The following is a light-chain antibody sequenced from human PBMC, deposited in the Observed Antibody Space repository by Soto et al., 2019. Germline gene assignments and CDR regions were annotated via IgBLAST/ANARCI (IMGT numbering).Light chain of an antibody. Sequence: QSALTQPRSVSGSPGQSVTISCTGTSSHVGGYNYVSWYQQHPGKAPKLMIYDVSKRPSGVPDRFSGSKSGNTASLTISGLQAEDEADYYCCSYAGSSNVVFGGGTQLTVL. CDR2: DVS. CDR1: SSHVGGYNY. CDR3: CSYAGSSNVV. J-gene: IGLJ2*01. V-gene: IGLV2-11*01.